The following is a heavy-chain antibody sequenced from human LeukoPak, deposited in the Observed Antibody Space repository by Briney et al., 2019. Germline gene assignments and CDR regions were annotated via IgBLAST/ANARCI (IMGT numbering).Heavy chain of an antibody. D-gene: IGHD3-22*01. CDR3: ARGRRSSVAARGWFDP. CDR1: GGSISSYY. V-gene: IGHV4-59*12. CDR2: IYYSGST. J-gene: IGHJ5*02. Sequence: SETLSLTCTVSGGSISSYYWSWIRQPPGKGLEWIGYIYYSGSTNYNPSLKSRVTISVDTSKNQFSLKLSSVTAADTAVYYCARGRRSSVAARGWFDPWGQGTLVTVSS.